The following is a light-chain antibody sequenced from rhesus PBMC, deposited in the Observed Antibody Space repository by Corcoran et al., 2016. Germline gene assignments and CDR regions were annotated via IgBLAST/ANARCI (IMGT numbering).Light chain of an antibody. V-gene: IGKV1-22*01. CDR3: QQYSSSTLT. J-gene: IGKJ4*01. Sequence: DIQMTQSPSSLSASVGDTVTITCRASQSISSWLAWYQQKPGNAPKLLIYKASSLQSGVPSRFSGSGSGTDFTLTSSSLQSEEFATYYCQQYSSSTLTFGGGTKVELK. CDR2: KAS. CDR1: QSISSW.